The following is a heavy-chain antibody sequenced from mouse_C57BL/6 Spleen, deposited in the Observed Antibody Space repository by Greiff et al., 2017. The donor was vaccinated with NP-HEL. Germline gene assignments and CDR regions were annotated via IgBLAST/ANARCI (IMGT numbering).Heavy chain of an antibody. D-gene: IGHD1-1*01. J-gene: IGHJ4*01. CDR3: ARKDYGSRDAMDY. CDR1: GYTFTSYW. CDR2: IDPSDSYT. V-gene: IGHV1-50*01. Sequence: QVQLQQPGAELVKPGASVKLSCKASGYTFTSYWMQWVKQRPGQGLEWIGEIDPSDSYTNYNQKFKGKATLTVDTSSSTAYMQLSSLTSEDSAVYYCARKDYGSRDAMDYWGQGTSVTVSS.